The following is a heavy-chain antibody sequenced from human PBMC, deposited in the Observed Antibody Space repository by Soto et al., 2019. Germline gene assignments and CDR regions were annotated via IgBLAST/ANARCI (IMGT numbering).Heavy chain of an antibody. CDR2: IYYSGST. V-gene: IGHV4-59*08. CDR3: ARAKAPLYSSSWYWFDP. Sequence: SETLSLTCTVSGGSISSYYWSWIRQPPGQGLEWIGYIYYSGSTNYIPSLKSRVTISVDTSKNQFSLKLSSVTAADTAVYYCARAKAPLYSSSWYWFDPWGQGTLVTVSS. D-gene: IGHD6-13*01. J-gene: IGHJ5*02. CDR1: GGSISSYY.